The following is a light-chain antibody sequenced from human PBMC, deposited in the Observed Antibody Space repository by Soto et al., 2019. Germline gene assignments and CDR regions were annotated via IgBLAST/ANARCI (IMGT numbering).Light chain of an antibody. Sequence: DIQMTQSPSSLSASVGDRVTITCQASQNINNYLNWYQQKXGRAPKLLIYDASSLQSGVPSRFSGSGSGTDFTLTISSLQPEDFATYYCQQLNSSTLTFGGGTKVDI. CDR3: QQLNSSTLT. CDR1: QNINNY. V-gene: IGKV1-39*01. J-gene: IGKJ4*01. CDR2: DAS.